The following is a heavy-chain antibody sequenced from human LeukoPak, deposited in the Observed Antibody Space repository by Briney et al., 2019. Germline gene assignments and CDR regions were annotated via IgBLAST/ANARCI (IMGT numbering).Heavy chain of an antibody. CDR2: IYYSGST. J-gene: IGHJ6*02. CDR3: ARLLGYCSITSCKRSTMNYYFGMDG. V-gene: IGHV4-59*08. Sequence: SETLSLTCTVSGGSISSYYWSWIRQPPGKGLEWIGYIYYSGSTNYNPSLKSRVTISVDTSKNQFSLKLSSVTAADTAVYYWARLLGYCSITSCKRSTMNYYFGMDGWGQGTTVTVSS. D-gene: IGHD2-2*01. CDR1: GGSISSYY.